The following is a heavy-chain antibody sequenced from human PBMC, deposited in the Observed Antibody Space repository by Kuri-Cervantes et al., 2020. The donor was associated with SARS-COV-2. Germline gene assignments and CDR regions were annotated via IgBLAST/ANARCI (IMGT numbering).Heavy chain of an antibody. CDR2: ISTTSSDI. V-gene: IGHV3-21*01. J-gene: IGHJ4*02. D-gene: IGHD6-19*01. CDR1: GFTVSGNY. Sequence: GGSLRLSCAASGFTVSGNYMNWVRQAPGKGLEWVSLISTTSSDIYYADSVRGRFTISRDNAKNSLSLQMNSLRAEDTAVYYCVKSITVSGTGFDYWGQGALVTVSS. CDR3: VKSITVSGTGFDY.